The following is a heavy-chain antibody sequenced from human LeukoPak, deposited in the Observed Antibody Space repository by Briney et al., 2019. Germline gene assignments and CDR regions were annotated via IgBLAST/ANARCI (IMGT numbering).Heavy chain of an antibody. Sequence: GGSLRLSCAASGFTFSSYSLNWVRQAPGKGLEWVSSISSSGSHIYYADSVKGRFTISRDNAKNSLYLQMNSLRAEDTAVYYCARGVPMVRGVIAGGMDVWGQGTTVTVSS. J-gene: IGHJ6*02. V-gene: IGHV3-21*01. D-gene: IGHD3-10*01. CDR3: ARGVPMVRGVIAGGMDV. CDR1: GFTFSSYS. CDR2: ISSSGSHI.